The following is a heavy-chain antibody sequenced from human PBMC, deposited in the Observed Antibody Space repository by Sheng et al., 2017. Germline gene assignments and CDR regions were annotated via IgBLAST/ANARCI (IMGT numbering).Heavy chain of an antibody. V-gene: IGHV4-34*01. CDR2: INHSGST. CDR3: ARGRDGYNSYYFDY. CDR1: GGSFSGYY. Sequence: QVQLQQWGAGLLKPSETLSLTCAVYGGSFSGYYWSWIRQPPGKGLEWIGEINHSGSTNYNPSLKSRVTISVDTSKNQFSLKLSSVTAADTAVYYCARGRDGYNSYYFDYWGQGTLVTVSS. D-gene: IGHD1-1*01. J-gene: IGHJ4*02.